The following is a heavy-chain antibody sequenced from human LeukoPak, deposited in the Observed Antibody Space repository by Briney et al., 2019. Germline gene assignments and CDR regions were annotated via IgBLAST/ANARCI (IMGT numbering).Heavy chain of an antibody. V-gene: IGHV1-46*01. J-gene: IGHJ4*02. CDR1: GYTFTSYY. D-gene: IGHD5-18*01. Sequence: ASVKVSCKASGYTFTSYYMHWVRQAPGQGLEWMGIINPSGGSTSYAQKFQGRVTMTRDTSTSTVYMELSSLGSEDTAVYYCARQWIQNYYFDYWGQETLVTVSS. CDR3: ARQWIQNYYFDY. CDR2: INPSGGST.